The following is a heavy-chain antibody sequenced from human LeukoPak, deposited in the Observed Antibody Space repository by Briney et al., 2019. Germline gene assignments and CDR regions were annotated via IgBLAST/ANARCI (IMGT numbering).Heavy chain of an antibody. D-gene: IGHD6-19*01. J-gene: IGHJ4*02. Sequence: SETLSLTCSVSRDSITSSDYHWDWIRQPPGKGLEWIGTIYYSGNTYYTPSLDSRATISVDASKTQFSLKLRSVTAADTAVYHCARRAAHGGWRFDYWGQGTLVTVSS. CDR1: RDSITSSDYH. CDR2: IYYSGNT. CDR3: ARRAAHGGWRFDY. V-gene: IGHV4-39*01.